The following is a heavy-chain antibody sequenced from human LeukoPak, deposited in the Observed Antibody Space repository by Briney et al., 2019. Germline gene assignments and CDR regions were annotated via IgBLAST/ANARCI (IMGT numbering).Heavy chain of an antibody. V-gene: IGHV4-34*01. CDR3: ARLEMATITPDY. CDR2: INHSGST. Sequence: SETQSLTCAVYGGPFSGYYWSWIRQPPGKGLEWIGEINHSGSTNYNPSLKSRVTISVDTSKNQFSLKLSSVTAADTAVYYCARLEMATITPDYWGQGTLVTVSS. CDR1: GGPFSGYY. J-gene: IGHJ4*02. D-gene: IGHD5-24*01.